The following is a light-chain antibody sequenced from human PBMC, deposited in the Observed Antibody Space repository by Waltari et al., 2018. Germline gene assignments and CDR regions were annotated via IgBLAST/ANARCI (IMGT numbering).Light chain of an antibody. V-gene: IGLV2-23*02. Sequence: LTQAPSSASPGRPIITSTTGINSDVVDYNLASWHQHHPGHAPKVLSYRVTQRPSGVSNRFSASKSGNTASLTITGLQAEDEADYYCSSYAGSTTSGMFGGGTKLTVL. CDR1: NSDVVDYNL. CDR3: SSYAGSTTSGM. CDR2: RVT. J-gene: IGLJ3*02.